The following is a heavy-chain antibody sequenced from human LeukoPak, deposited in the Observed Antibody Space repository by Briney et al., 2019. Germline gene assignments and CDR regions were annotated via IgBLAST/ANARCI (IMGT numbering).Heavy chain of an antibody. Sequence: GGSLRLSCAASGFTFSTYWMHWVRQAPGKGLVWVSRINTDGSRTGYADSVKGRFTISRDNAKNTLYLQMNSLRAEDTAVYYCVRDLDAVRPFDYWGQGTLVTVSS. CDR3: VRDLDAVRPFDY. J-gene: IGHJ4*02. D-gene: IGHD1-1*01. CDR2: INTDGSRT. CDR1: GFTFSTYW. V-gene: IGHV3-74*01.